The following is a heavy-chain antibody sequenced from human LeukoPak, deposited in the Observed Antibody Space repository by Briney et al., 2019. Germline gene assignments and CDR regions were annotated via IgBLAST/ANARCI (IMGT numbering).Heavy chain of an antibody. Sequence: SETLSLTCAVYGGSFSGYYWSWIRQPPGKGLEWLGEINHSGSTNYNPSLKSRVTISVDTSKNQFSLKLSSVTAADTAVYYCARGRSSGRYIDYWGQGTLVTVSS. J-gene: IGHJ4*02. CDR2: INHSGST. V-gene: IGHV4-34*01. CDR1: GGSFSGYY. CDR3: ARGRSSGRYIDY. D-gene: IGHD6-19*01.